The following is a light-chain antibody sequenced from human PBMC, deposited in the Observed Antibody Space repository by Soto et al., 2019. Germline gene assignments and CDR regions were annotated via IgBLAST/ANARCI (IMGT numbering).Light chain of an antibody. CDR3: QNYKSTPFT. CDR2: AAS. V-gene: IGKV1-27*01. Sequence: DIQMTQSPSSLSASVGDRVTSTCRASQGISSYLAWYQQKPGKGPQPLIYAASTLQPGVPSRFSGSGSGTAVTHTSSSRQPEDVAYYYWQNYKSTPFTFGPGTKVDI. CDR1: QGISSY. J-gene: IGKJ3*01.